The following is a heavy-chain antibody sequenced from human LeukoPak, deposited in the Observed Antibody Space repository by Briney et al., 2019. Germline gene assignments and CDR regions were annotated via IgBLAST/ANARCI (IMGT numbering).Heavy chain of an antibody. CDR2: IYYSGST. J-gene: IGHJ3*02. CDR3: ARCRDGYNNAFDI. Sequence: SETLSLTCTVSGGSISSSSYYWGWIRQPPGKGLEWIGSIYYSGSTYYNPSLKSRVTISVDTSKNQFSLKLSSVTAADTAVYYCARCRDGYNNAFDIWGQGTMVTVSS. CDR1: GGSISSSSYY. D-gene: IGHD5-24*01. V-gene: IGHV4-39*07.